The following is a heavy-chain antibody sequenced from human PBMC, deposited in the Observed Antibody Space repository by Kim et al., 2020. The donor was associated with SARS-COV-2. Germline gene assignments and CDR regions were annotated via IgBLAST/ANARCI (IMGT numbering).Heavy chain of an antibody. Sequence: GGSLRLSCGASGFTFADYWMIWVRQAPGKGLEWVASMRQDGGERFHVDSVKGRFSISRDNAKNSLYLQMNSLRGEDTAVYYCARAASARYVGYIDYWGQGILVTVSS. D-gene: IGHD6-19*01. V-gene: IGHV3-7*01. CDR2: MRQDGGER. CDR3: ARAASARYVGYIDY. CDR1: GFTFADYW. J-gene: IGHJ4*02.